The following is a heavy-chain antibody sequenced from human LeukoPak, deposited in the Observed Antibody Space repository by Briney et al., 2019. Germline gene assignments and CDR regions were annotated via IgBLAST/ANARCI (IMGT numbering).Heavy chain of an antibody. CDR2: IDPIDSYT. J-gene: IGHJ5*02. CDR3: ARLGLSIP. D-gene: IGHD5/OR15-5a*01. CDR1: GYSFTSYL. V-gene: IGHV5-10-1*01. Sequence: GESLRISCKGSGYSFTSYLISWVRQVPGKGLEWMGRIDPIDSYTNYSPPFQGHVTFSADMSISTAYLQRSGLEASDTAMYYCARLGLSIPWGQGTLVTVSS.